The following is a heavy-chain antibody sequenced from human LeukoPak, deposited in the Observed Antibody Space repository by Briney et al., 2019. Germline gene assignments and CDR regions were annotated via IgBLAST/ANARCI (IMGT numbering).Heavy chain of an antibody. V-gene: IGHV1-2*02. CDR1: GYTFTGYY. D-gene: IGHD6-6*01. J-gene: IGHJ3*02. CDR2: INPNSGGT. Sequence: ASVKVSCKASGYTFTGYYMHWVRQAPGQGLEWMGWINPNSGGTNYAQKFQGRVTMTRDTSISTAYMELSRLRSDDTALYYCARVLHSSSSFAFDIWGQGTMVTVSS. CDR3: ARVLHSSSSFAFDI.